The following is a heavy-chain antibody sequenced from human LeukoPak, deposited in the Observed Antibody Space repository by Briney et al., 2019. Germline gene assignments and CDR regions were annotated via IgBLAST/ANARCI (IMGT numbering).Heavy chain of an antibody. CDR1: GGSISDYC. D-gene: IGHD1-26*01. CDR3: ARGPGQATYEAFDF. J-gene: IGHJ4*02. V-gene: IGHV4-4*07. Sequence: PSETLSLTCTVSGGSISDYCWSWIRQPAGKGLEWIGRIYGSGSANYNPSLKSRVTMSVDTCKNQFSLRVTSVTAADTAVYYCARGPGQATYEAFDFWGQGTLVTVSS. CDR2: IYGSGSA.